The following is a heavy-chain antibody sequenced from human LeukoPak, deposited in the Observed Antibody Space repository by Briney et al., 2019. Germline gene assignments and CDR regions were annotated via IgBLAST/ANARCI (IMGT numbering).Heavy chain of an antibody. CDR3: AREIAVADSVYFDY. Sequence: SETLSLTCTVSGDSISSANYYWGWVRQPPGKGLEWIGSIYFSGSTYYNPSLKSRVTISVETSKVQFSLKLSSVTAADTAVYYCAREIAVADSVYFDYWGQGTLVTVSS. CDR1: GDSISSANYY. CDR2: IYFSGST. V-gene: IGHV4-39*07. J-gene: IGHJ4*02. D-gene: IGHD6-19*01.